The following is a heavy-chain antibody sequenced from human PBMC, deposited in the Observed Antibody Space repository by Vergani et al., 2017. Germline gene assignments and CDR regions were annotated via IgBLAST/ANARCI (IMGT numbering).Heavy chain of an antibody. CDR1: GYSFTSYW. J-gene: IGHJ4*02. D-gene: IGHD3-22*01. Sequence: EVQLVQSGAEVKTPGESLKISCKGSGYSFTSYWIGWVRQMPGKGLEWMGIIYPGDSDTRYSPSFQGQVTISADKSISTAYLQWSILKASDTAMYYCARDIYDSSGYYSLGFDYWGQGTLVTVSS. CDR3: ARDIYDSSGYYSLGFDY. V-gene: IGHV5-51*03. CDR2: IYPGDSDT.